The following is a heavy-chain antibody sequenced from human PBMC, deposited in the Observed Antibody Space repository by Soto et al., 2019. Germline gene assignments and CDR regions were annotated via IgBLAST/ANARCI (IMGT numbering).Heavy chain of an antibody. V-gene: IGHV3-33*01. D-gene: IGHD3-10*01. CDR3: ARDPEVRYYYYYYGMDV. J-gene: IGHJ6*02. Sequence: PGGSLRLSCAASGFTFSSYGMHWVRQAPGKGLEWVAVIWYDGSNKYYADSVKGRFTISRDNSKNTLYLQMNSLRAEDTAVYYCARDPEVRYYYYYYGMDVWGQGTTVTVS. CDR1: GFTFSSYG. CDR2: IWYDGSNK.